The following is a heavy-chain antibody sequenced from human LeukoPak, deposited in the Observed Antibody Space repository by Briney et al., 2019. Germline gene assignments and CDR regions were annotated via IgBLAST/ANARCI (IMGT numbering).Heavy chain of an antibody. CDR2: INPNSGGT. V-gene: IGHV1-2*02. CDR1: GYTFTGYY. CDR3: ARDWEMYYYDSSGYKFDY. J-gene: IGHJ4*02. D-gene: IGHD3-22*01. Sequence: ASVKVSCKASGYTFTGYYMHWVRQAPGQGLEWMGWINPNSGGTNYAQKFQGRVTMTRDTSISTAYMELSRLRSDDTAVYYCARDWEMYYYDSSGYKFDYWGQGTLVTVPS.